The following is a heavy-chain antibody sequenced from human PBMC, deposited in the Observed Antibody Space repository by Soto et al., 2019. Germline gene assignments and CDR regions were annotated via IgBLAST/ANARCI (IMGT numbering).Heavy chain of an antibody. CDR3: ARGRYSDY. CDR2: IKEDGSEK. Sequence: TGGALRRSCAASGFSFSSYWMTWVRRAPGKGLEWVANIKEDGSEKNYVDSVKGRFTISRDNAKNSLYMQTDSLRAEDTAVYYCARGRYSDYWGQGTLVIVSS. J-gene: IGHJ4*02. CDR1: GFSFSSYW. D-gene: IGHD1-26*01. V-gene: IGHV3-7*03.